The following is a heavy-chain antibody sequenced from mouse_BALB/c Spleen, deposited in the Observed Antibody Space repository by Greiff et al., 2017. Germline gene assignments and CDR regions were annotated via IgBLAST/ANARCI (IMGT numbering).Heavy chain of an antibody. CDR2: IDPANGNT. V-gene: IGHV14-3*02. J-gene: IGHJ4*01. Sequence: EVKLVESGAELVKPGASVKLSCTASGFNIKDTYMHWVKQRPEQGLEWIGRIDPANGNTKYDPKFQGKATITADTSSNTAYLQLSSLTSEDTAVYYCARKDYYGNYYAMDYWGQGTSVTVSS. CDR3: ARKDYYGNYYAMDY. D-gene: IGHD2-1*01. CDR1: GFNIKDTY.